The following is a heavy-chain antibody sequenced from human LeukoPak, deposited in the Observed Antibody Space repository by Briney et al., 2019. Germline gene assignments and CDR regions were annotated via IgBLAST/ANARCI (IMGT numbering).Heavy chain of an antibody. V-gene: IGHV1-69*13. Sequence: SVKVSCKASGGTFSSYAISWVRQAPGQGLEWMGGIIPIFGTANYAQKFQGRVTITADESTSTAYMELSSLRSEDTAVYYCARDLAYCGGDCYSDYWGQGTLVPVS. CDR3: ARDLAYCGGDCYSDY. J-gene: IGHJ4*02. CDR2: IIPIFGTA. D-gene: IGHD2-21*02. CDR1: GGTFSSYA.